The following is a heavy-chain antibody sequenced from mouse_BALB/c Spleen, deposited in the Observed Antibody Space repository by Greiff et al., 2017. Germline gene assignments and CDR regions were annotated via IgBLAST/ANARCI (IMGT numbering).Heavy chain of an antibody. J-gene: IGHJ2*01. CDR1: GYSITSDYA. CDR2: ISYSGST. D-gene: IGHD1-1*02. V-gene: IGHV3-2*02. CDR3: ASRIRGLYYFDY. Sequence: VQLQQSGPGLVKPSQSLSLTCTVTGYSITSDYAWNWIRQFPGNKLEWMGYISYSGSTSYNPSLKSRISITRDTSKNQFFLQLNSVTTEDTATYYCASRIRGLYYFDYWGQGTTLTVSS.